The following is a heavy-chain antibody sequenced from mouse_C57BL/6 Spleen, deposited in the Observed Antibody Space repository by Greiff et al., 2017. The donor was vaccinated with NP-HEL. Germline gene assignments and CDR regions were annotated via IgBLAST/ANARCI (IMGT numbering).Heavy chain of an antibody. D-gene: IGHD1-1*01. V-gene: IGHV1-55*01. Sequence: QVQLQQPGAELVKPGASVKMSCKASGYTFTSYWITWVKQRPGQGLEWVGDIYPGSGSTNYNEKFKSKATLTVDTSSSTAYMQLSSLTSEDSAVYYCALRITTVVADYWGQGTTLTVSS. CDR3: ALRITTVVADY. CDR2: IYPGSGST. J-gene: IGHJ2*01. CDR1: GYTFTSYW.